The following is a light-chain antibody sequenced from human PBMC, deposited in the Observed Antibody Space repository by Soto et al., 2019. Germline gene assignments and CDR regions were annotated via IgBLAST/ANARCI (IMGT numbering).Light chain of an antibody. Sequence: DIQMTQSPSTVSASVGDRVTITCQASHGVDKCLHWYQQKPGRAPVLLIYDASGLESGVPSRFNGGGSGTECSLTINSLQPEDIATYYCQVYDSLSVTFGQGTQVEIK. J-gene: IGKJ5*01. CDR2: DAS. CDR3: QVYDSLSVT. V-gene: IGKV1-5*01. CDR1: HGVDKC.